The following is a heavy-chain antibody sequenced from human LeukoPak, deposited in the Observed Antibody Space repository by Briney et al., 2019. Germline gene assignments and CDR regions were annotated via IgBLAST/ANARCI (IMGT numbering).Heavy chain of an antibody. Sequence: GASVKVSCKASGYIFTSYGISWVRQAPGQGLEWMGWISAYNGNTNYAQKLQGRVTMTKDTSTSTAYMELRGLRSDDTAVYYGAREGHYYDSSGFYDAFDIWGQGTMVTVSS. J-gene: IGHJ3*02. V-gene: IGHV1-18*01. CDR2: ISAYNGNT. D-gene: IGHD3-22*01. CDR3: AREGHYYDSSGFYDAFDI. CDR1: GYIFTSYG.